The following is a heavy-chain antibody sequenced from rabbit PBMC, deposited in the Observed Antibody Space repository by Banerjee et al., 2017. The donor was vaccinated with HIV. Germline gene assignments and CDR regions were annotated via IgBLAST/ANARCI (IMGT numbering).Heavy chain of an antibody. D-gene: IGHD4-1*01. CDR2: INAVTGKA. V-gene: IGHV1S47*01. CDR1: GFPFSNKA. Sequence: QEQLEESGGGLVKPEGSLTLTCKASGFPFSNKAVMCWVRQAPGKGLEWIACINAVTGKAVYASWAIGRFTISRSTSLNTVTLQMTSLTAADTATYFCARDGISFVSTGWGLTRLDLWGPGTLVTVS. J-gene: IGHJ6*01. CDR3: ARDGISFVSTGWGLTRLDL.